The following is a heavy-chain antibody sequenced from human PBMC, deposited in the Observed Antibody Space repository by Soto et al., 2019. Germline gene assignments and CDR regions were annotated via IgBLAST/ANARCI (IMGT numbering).Heavy chain of an antibody. CDR3: ARGRITIFGVVPDY. V-gene: IGHV3-21*01. CDR1: GFTFSSYS. Sequence: EVQLVESGGGLVKPGGSLRLSCAASGFTFSSYSMNWVRQAPGKGLEWVSSISSSSSYIYYADSVKGRCTISRDNAKNSLYLQMNSLRAEDTAVYYCARGRITIFGVVPDYWGQGTLVTVSS. CDR2: ISSSSSYI. D-gene: IGHD3-3*01. J-gene: IGHJ4*02.